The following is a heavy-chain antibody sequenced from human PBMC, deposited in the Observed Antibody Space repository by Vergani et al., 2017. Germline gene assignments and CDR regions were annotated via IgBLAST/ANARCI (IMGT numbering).Heavy chain of an antibody. V-gene: IGHV3-23*01. Sequence: EVQLLESGGGLVQPGGSLRLSCAASGFTFSSYAMSWVRQAPGKGLEWVSAISGSGGSTYYADSVKGRFTISRDNAKNTLYLQMNSLRAEDTAVYYCATGGSSSWYVYWGQGTLVTVSS. D-gene: IGHD6-13*01. CDR2: ISGSGGST. CDR3: ATGGSSSWYVY. CDR1: GFTFSSYA. J-gene: IGHJ4*02.